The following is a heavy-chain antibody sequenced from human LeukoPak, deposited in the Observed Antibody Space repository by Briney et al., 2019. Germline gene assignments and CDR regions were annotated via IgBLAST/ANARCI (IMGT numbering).Heavy chain of an antibody. J-gene: IGHJ4*02. V-gene: IGHV4-59*01. CDR3: ATIERSGWYVSY. CDR1: GGSISSYY. D-gene: IGHD6-19*01. Sequence: SETLSLTSTVSGGSISSYYWSWIRQPPGKGLEWIGYIYYSGSTNYNPSLKSRVTISVDTSKNQFSLKLSSVTAADTAVYYCATIERSGWYVSYWGRGTLVTVSS. CDR2: IYYSGST.